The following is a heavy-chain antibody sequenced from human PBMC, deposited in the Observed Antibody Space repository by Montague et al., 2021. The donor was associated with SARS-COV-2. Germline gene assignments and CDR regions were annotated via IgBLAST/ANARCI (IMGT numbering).Heavy chain of an antibody. CDR3: ARDYYDAHYGMDV. Sequence: SLRLSCAASGFTFSSYWMHWVRQAPGKGLVWVSRINSDESITKNADSVKGRFTISRDNAKNTLYLQMNSLRAEDTAVYYCARDYYDAHYGMDVWGQGTTVTVSS. V-gene: IGHV3-74*01. D-gene: IGHD1-26*01. CDR2: INSDESIT. J-gene: IGHJ6*02. CDR1: GFTFSSYW.